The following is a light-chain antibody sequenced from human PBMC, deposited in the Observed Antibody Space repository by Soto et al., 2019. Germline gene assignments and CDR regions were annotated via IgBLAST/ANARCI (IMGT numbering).Light chain of an antibody. CDR3: QQYHIYSGT. Sequence: DIQMTQSPSTLSVSVGDRVTITCRASQSISSWLAWYQQKPGKAPKLLIYDASSLESGVPSRFSGSGSGTEFTLTINSLQPDDFATYYCQQYHIYSGTFGQGTKVDIK. CDR1: QSISSW. J-gene: IGKJ1*01. CDR2: DAS. V-gene: IGKV1-5*01.